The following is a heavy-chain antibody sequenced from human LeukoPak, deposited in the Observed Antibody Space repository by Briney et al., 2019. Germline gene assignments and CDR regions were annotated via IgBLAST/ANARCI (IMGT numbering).Heavy chain of an antibody. D-gene: IGHD2-2*01. V-gene: IGHV3-33*01. Sequence: GGSLRLSCAASGFTFSSYGMHWVRQAPGKGLEWVAVIWYDGSNKYYADSVKGRFTISRDSSKNTLYLQMNSLRAEDTAVYYCAREGRYCSSTSCSRFWFDPWGQGTLVTVSS. CDR3: AREGRYCSSTSCSRFWFDP. CDR2: IWYDGSNK. CDR1: GFTFSSYG. J-gene: IGHJ5*02.